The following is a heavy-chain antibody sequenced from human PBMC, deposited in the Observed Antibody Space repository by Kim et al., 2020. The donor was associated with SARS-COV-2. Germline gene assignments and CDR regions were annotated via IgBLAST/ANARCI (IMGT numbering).Heavy chain of an antibody. Sequence: SVKVSCKASGGTFSSYAISWVRQAPGQGLEWMGRIIPILGIANYAQKFQGRVTITADKSTSTAYMELSSLRSEDTAVYYCASGGYSYGPAADYWGQGTLVTVSS. CDR1: GGTFSSYA. J-gene: IGHJ4*02. CDR3: ASGGYSYGPAADY. CDR2: IIPILGIA. V-gene: IGHV1-69*04. D-gene: IGHD5-18*01.